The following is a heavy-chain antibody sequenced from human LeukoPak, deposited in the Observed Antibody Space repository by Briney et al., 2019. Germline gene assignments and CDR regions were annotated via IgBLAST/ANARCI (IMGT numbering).Heavy chain of an antibody. CDR2: LSWDGGSR. D-gene: IGHD3-3*02. J-gene: IGHJ5*02. CDR3: AKDISKRGLAIADH. CDR1: GFTFNDYS. V-gene: IGHV3-43*01. Sequence: GGSLRLSCVASGFTFNDYSMHWVRQPPGKGLEWVSLLSWDGGSRYYADSVRGRFTISKDNSKNSLYLQMNSLTTEDTALYYCAKDISKRGLAIADHWGQGTLVTVSS.